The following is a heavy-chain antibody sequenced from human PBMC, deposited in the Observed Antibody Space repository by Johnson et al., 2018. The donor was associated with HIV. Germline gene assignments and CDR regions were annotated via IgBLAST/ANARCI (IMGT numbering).Heavy chain of an antibody. Sequence: QVQLVESGGGVVQPGGSLRLSCAASGFTFSTYGMHWVRQAPGKGLEWVAFIRDDGSNKYYADSVKGRFTISRDNSKSTLYLQMNSLRAEDTAVYYCAKAKTVARIAIFFDIWGQGTMVTVSS. D-gene: IGHD3-3*01. V-gene: IGHV3-30*02. CDR2: IRDDGSNK. J-gene: IGHJ3*02. CDR1: GFTFSTYG. CDR3: AKAKTVARIAIFFDI.